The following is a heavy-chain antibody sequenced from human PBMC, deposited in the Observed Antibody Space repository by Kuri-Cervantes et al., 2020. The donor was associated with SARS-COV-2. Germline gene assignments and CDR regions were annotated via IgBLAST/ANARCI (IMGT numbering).Heavy chain of an antibody. CDR3: ARTGFSGYCSGGSCLHRFDY. J-gene: IGHJ4*02. CDR2: IDPSDSYT. V-gene: IGHV5-10-1*01. Sequence: KVSCKGSGYSFTSYWISWVRQMPGKGLEWMGRIDPSDSYTNYSPSFQGHVTISADKSISTAYLQWSSLKASDTAMYYCARTGFSGYCSGGSCLHRFDYWGQGTLVTVSS. D-gene: IGHD2-15*01. CDR1: GYSFTSYW.